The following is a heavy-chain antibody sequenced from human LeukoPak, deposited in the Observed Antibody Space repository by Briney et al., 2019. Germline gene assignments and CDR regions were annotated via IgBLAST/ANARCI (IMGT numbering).Heavy chain of an antibody. CDR1: QFTFSNYV. Sequence: GGSLRLSCAASQFTFSNYVMHWVRHAPGKGLEWVAVIAHDGNNKFYSDSVKGRFAISRDNSKNTLYLQMSSLSGEDTAVYFCAKDGAANSYWYLDLWGRGTLVTVSS. V-gene: IGHV3-30*09. CDR2: IAHDGNNK. D-gene: IGHD4/OR15-4a*01. J-gene: IGHJ2*01. CDR3: AKDGAANSYWYLDL.